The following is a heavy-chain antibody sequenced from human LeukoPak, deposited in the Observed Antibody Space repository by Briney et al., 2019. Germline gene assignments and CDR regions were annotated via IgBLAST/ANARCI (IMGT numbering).Heavy chain of an antibody. D-gene: IGHD3-10*01. J-gene: IGHJ6*03. V-gene: IGHV4-59*13. CDR2: LYEGGCA. CDR3: AREKRGDRRSGNFLYYYYYMDV. Sequence: SETLSLTCTVSGDAIIDDSWSRIRQPPGKGLVWIGYLYEGGCAKFHPSLRSRVTISLDTSKNQFSLKLTSVTAADTAMYYCAREKRGDRRSGNFLYYYYYMDVWGKGAAVTISS. CDR1: GDAIIDDS.